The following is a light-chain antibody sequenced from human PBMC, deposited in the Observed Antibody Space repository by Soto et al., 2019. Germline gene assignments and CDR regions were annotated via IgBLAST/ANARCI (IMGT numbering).Light chain of an antibody. CDR3: QQYGSSTKN. CDR1: QSVSSSY. J-gene: IGKJ4*01. V-gene: IGKV3-20*01. CDR2: GAS. Sequence: EIVLTQSPGTLSLSPGERATLSCSASQSVSSSYLDWYKQKPGQAPRLLICGASSRATGIPDRFGGSGSVTDFTLSISRLEPKDVAVAYGQQYGSSTKNFGRATQV.